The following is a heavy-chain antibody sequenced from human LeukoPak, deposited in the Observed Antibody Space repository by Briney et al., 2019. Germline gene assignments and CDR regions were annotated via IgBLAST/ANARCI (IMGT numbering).Heavy chain of an antibody. Sequence: GSLRLSCAASGFTFDDYAMHWVRQAPGKSLEWVSLINWDGSNTHYADSVNGRFTISRDNSQNSLYLQMNSLRTEDTALYYCAKGSSSVAGTRLDYWGRGTLVTVSS. CDR1: GFTFDDYA. J-gene: IGHJ4*02. D-gene: IGHD6-19*01. CDR2: INWDGSNT. CDR3: AKGSSSVAGTRLDY. V-gene: IGHV3-43D*03.